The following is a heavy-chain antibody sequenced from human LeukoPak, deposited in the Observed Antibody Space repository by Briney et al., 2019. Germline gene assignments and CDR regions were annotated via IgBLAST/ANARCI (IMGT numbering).Heavy chain of an antibody. J-gene: IGHJ6*03. V-gene: IGHV3-69-1*01. CDR1: GFSLRNYS. Sequence: GGSLRLSCVASGFSLRNYSLNWVRQGPGKGLEWVAHVSPTGTTHYADSVKGRFTISRDNVRDSLALQMHSLRSRDTAVYFCATAPCGTSDYTDVWGRGTTVTV. CDR3: ATAPCGTSDYTDV. D-gene: IGHD1-26*01. CDR2: VSPTGTT.